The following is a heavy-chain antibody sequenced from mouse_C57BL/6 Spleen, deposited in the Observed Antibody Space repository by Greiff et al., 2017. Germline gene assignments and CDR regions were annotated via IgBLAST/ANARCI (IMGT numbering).Heavy chain of an antibody. CDR2: IDPEDGDT. D-gene: IGHD2-1*01. Sequence: EVQLQQSGAELVRPGASVKLSCTASGFNIKDYYMHWVKQRPEQGLEWIGRIDPEDGDTEYAPKFQGKATMTADTSSNPAYLQLSSLTSEDTAVYYCLYYGTTAGFAYWGQGTLVTVSA. V-gene: IGHV14-1*01. CDR3: LYYGTTAGFAY. CDR1: GFNIKDYY. J-gene: IGHJ3*01.